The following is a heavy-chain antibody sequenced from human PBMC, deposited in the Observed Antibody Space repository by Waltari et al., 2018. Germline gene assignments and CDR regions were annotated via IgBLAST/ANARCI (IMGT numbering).Heavy chain of an antibody. Sequence: QVQLQQWGAGLLKPSETLSLTCAVHGGSFSGYYWSCNRQPPGKGLEWIGEINHSGSTNYNPSLKSRVTISVDTSKNQFSLKLSSVTAADTAVYYCARVVVVVVAATFYYYYGMDVWGQGTTVTVSS. CDR2: INHSGST. J-gene: IGHJ6*02. CDR1: GGSFSGYY. CDR3: ARVVVVVVAATFYYYYGMDV. V-gene: IGHV4-34*01. D-gene: IGHD2-15*01.